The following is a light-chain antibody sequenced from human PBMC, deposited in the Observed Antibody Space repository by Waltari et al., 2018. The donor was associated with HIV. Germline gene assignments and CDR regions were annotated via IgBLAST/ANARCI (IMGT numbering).Light chain of an antibody. CDR1: GIGES. CDR2: PAS. J-gene: IGKJ4*01. Sequence: GIGESLTWFQQKPGKAPKPLIDPASTLQSGVPSKFTGSASGTDFTLTISSLQPEDFATYYCLQYKTYPFTFGGGTKVE. V-gene: IGKV1-16*02. CDR3: LQYKTYPFT.